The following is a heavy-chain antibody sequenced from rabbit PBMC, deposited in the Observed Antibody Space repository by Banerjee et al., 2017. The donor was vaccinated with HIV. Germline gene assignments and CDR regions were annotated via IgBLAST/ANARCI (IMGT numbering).Heavy chain of an antibody. CDR3: ARDSGSGWYLDRLDL. D-gene: IGHD1-1*01. CDR2: IYTSSGTT. V-gene: IGHV1S43*01. Sequence: QQHLEESGGGLVKAGGTLTLTCKASGIDFSGLYYMCWVRQAPGKGLELIACIYTSSGTTWYASWVNGRFTISRSTSLNTVDLKMTSLTAADTATYFCARDSGSGWYLDRLDLWGQGTLVTVS. CDR1: GIDFSGLYY. J-gene: IGHJ3*01.